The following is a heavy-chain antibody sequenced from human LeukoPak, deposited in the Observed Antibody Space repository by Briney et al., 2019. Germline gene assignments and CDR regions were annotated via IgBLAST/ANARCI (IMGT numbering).Heavy chain of an antibody. D-gene: IGHD3-10*01. CDR2: IYPGDSDT. Sequence: SGESLKISCKGSGYSFTSYWIGWVRQMPGKGLEWMGIIYPGDSDTRYSPSFQGHVTMSADTSIMTAYLHWSSLKASDTAMYYCARETFGGTAFDIWGQGTMVTVSS. V-gene: IGHV5-51*01. J-gene: IGHJ3*02. CDR3: ARETFGGTAFDI. CDR1: GYSFTSYW.